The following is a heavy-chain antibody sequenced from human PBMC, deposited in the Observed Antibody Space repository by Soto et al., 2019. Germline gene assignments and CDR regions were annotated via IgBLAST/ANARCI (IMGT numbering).Heavy chain of an antibody. J-gene: IGHJ4*02. V-gene: IGHV3-48*03. CDR3: ARVRDPPIVWTIVVVPEKYYFDY. CDR2: ISSSGSTI. D-gene: IGHD2-2*01. Sequence: PGGSLRLSCAASGFTFSSYEMNWVRQAPGKGLEWVSYISSSGSTIYYADSVKGRFTISRDNAKNSLYLQMNSLRAEDTAVYYCARVRDPPIVWTIVVVPEKYYFDYWGQGTLVTVSS. CDR1: GFTFSSYE.